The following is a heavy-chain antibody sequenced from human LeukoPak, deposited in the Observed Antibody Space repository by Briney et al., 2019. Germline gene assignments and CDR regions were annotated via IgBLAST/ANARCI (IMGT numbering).Heavy chain of an antibody. CDR1: GYTFTSYD. CDR3: ARAVVHSYEYNVGGSYGYGENWFDP. J-gene: IGHJ5*02. V-gene: IGHV1-8*03. Sequence: ASVKVSCKASGYTFTSYDINWVRQATGQGLEWMGWMNPNSGNTGYAQKFQGRVTITRNTSISTAYMELSSLRSEDTAVYYCARAVVHSYEYNVGGSYGYGENWFDPWGQGTLVTVSS. CDR2: MNPNSGNT. D-gene: IGHD5-18*01.